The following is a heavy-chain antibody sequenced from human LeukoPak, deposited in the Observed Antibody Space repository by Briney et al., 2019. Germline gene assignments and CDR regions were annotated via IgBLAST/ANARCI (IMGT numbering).Heavy chain of an antibody. CDR3: ARIAYYYDSSGYQNTDY. CDR2: IIPIFGTA. D-gene: IGHD3-22*01. Sequence: SVKVSCKASGGTFSSYAISWVRQAPGQGLEWMGGIIPIFGTANYAQKLQGRVTITADESTSTAYRGLSSLRSEDTAVYYCARIAYYYDSSGYQNTDYWGQGTLVTVSS. V-gene: IGHV1-69*13. J-gene: IGHJ4*02. CDR1: GGTFSSYA.